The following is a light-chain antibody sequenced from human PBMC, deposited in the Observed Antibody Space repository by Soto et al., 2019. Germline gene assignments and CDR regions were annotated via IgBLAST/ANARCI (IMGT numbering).Light chain of an antibody. CDR3: AAWDDSLSGPL. CDR2: RNN. V-gene: IGLV1-47*01. J-gene: IGLJ2*01. Sequence: QAVVTQPPSASGTPGQRVTISCSGSSSNIGSNYVYWYQQLPGTAPKLLIYRNNQRPSGVPDRFSGSKSGTSASLAISGLRAEDEADSYCAAWDDSLSGPLFGGGTKLTVL. CDR1: SSNIGSNY.